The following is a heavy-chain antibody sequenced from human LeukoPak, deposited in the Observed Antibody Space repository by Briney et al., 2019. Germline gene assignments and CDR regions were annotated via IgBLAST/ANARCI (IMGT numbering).Heavy chain of an antibody. V-gene: IGHV4-59*08. Sequence: SETLSLTCTVSGGSISSYYWSWIRQPPGKGLEWIGYIYYSGSTNYNPSLKSRVTISVDTSKNQFSLKLSSVTAADTAVYYCARRGTTTSLYYYGMDVWGQGTTVTVSS. CDR2: IYYSGST. CDR3: ARRGTTTSLYYYGMDV. CDR1: GGSISSYY. D-gene: IGHD1-26*01. J-gene: IGHJ6*02.